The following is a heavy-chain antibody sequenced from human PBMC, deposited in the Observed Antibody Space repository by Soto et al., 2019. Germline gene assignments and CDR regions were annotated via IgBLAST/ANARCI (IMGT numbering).Heavy chain of an antibody. D-gene: IGHD5-18*01. Sequence: VQLVEAGGGLVQPGGSLRLSCAASGFTFSSYWMHWVRKAPGKGLVWVSRINSDGSSPSYADSVKGRFTISRDNTKNTLYLQMNSLRAEDTAVSYCAREHSYGFTRYYYGMDVWGQGTTVTVSS. CDR3: AREHSYGFTRYYYGMDV. V-gene: IGHV3-74*01. J-gene: IGHJ6*02. CDR2: INSDGSSP. CDR1: GFTFSSYW.